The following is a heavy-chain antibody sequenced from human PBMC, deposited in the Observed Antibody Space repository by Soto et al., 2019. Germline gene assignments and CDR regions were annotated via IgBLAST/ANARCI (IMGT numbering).Heavy chain of an antibody. D-gene: IGHD2-2*01. CDR3: RARYCSRTRCYRTEDGFDV. CDR2: ISGSGATT. V-gene: IGHV3-23*04. J-gene: IGHJ6*02. Sequence: HLVESGGDLVQPGGSLRLSCVAPPFTCSNFAMSLVRQAPGKGLEWVSGISGSGATTSYADFVKGRFTISRDNSKDTPYMRLNSLRAEDTAVYYCRARYCSRTRCYRTEDGFDVWGQGTTVTFSS. CDR1: PFTCSNFA.